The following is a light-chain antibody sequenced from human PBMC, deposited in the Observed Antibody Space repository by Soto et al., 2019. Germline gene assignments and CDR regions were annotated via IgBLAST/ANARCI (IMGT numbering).Light chain of an antibody. J-gene: IGLJ2*01. V-gene: IGLV2-14*01. Sequence: QSALTQPASVSGSPGQSITISCSGTSNDIGGYNYVSWYQHHPGKAPKLMIFEVTNRPSGVSNRFSGSKSGNTASLTISGLQTEEEADYYCSSYTSSTTLVFGGRTKLTVL. CDR1: SNDIGGYNY. CDR2: EVT. CDR3: SSYTSSTTLV.